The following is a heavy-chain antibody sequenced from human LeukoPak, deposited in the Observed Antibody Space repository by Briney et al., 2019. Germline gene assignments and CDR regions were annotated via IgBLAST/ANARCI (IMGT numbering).Heavy chain of an antibody. D-gene: IGHD2-8*01. V-gene: IGHV3-48*04. J-gene: IGHJ3*02. CDR2: IRGSGSPI. CDR1: GFAFYEHA. Sequence: GSLRLSCTSSGFAFYEHAMNWFRQAPGKGLEWISYIRGSGSPIYYADSVKGRFTISRDSAKNSLYLQMDSLRAEDTAVYYCARDHEWAFDIWGQGTMVTVFS. CDR3: ARDHEWAFDI.